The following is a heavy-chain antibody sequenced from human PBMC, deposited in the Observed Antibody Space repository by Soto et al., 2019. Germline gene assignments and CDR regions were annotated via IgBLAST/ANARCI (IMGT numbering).Heavy chain of an antibody. D-gene: IGHD2-15*01. J-gene: IGHJ4*02. Sequence: HPGGSLRLSCAASGFTFSSYGMHWVRQAPGKGLEWVAVISYDGSDKYYVDSVKGRFTISRDNSKNTLYLQMNSLRAEDTAVYYCAKDGTHCSGGTCYHIDYWGQGSLVTVSS. V-gene: IGHV3-30*18. CDR1: GFTFSSYG. CDR2: ISYDGSDK. CDR3: AKDGTHCSGGTCYHIDY.